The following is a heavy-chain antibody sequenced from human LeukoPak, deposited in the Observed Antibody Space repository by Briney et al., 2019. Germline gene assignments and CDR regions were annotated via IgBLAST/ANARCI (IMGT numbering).Heavy chain of an antibody. CDR2: ISHRGST. D-gene: IGHD5-12*01. J-gene: IGHJ3*02. CDR1: GGSFSGYY. V-gene: IGHV4-34*01. Sequence: SETLSLTCAVYGGSFSGYYWSWIRQPPGKGLEWIGEISHRGSTSYNPSLKSRVTISVDTSKNQFSLKLSSVTAADTAVYYCAMTLMWGYNAFDIWGQGTMVTVSS. CDR3: AMTLMWGYNAFDI.